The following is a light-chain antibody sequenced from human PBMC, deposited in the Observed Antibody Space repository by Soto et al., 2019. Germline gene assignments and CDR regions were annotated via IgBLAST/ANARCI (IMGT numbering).Light chain of an antibody. V-gene: IGKV3-15*01. CDR2: GAS. CDR1: QRVSNN. CDR3: QQYDSWPYT. J-gene: IGKJ2*01. Sequence: EIVMTHSPATLSVSPGERATLSCRASQRVSNNLAWYQQKPAQAPRLLIYGASTRATAIPARFSGSGSGTEFALTISRLQSEDFAVYFCQQYDSWPYTFGQGTKLEIK.